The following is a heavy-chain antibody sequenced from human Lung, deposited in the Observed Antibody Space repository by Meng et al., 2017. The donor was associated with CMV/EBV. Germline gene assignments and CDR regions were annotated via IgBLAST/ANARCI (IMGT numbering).Heavy chain of an antibody. J-gene: IGHJ4*02. Sequence: SXXVSXKASGGTYSTYGISWVRQAPGQGLEWMGGIITLFGTPNYAQRFQGRVTITTDESTSTTYMELRSLRSEDTAVYYCARSLMTTVTTLGYWGKGTLVTVSS. D-gene: IGHD4-17*01. CDR3: ARSLMTTVTTLGY. CDR2: IITLFGTP. V-gene: IGHV1-69*05. CDR1: GGTYSTYG.